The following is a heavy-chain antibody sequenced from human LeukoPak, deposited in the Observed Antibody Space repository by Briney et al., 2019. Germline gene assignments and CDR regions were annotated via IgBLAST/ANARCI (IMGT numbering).Heavy chain of an antibody. Sequence: ASVKVSCKASGYTFTGYYMHWVRQAPGQGLEWMGRINPNSGGTNYAQKFQGRVTITRDTSASTAYMELSSLRSEDTAVYYCARVTLEWLPYFDYWGQGTLVTVSS. J-gene: IGHJ4*02. V-gene: IGHV1-2*06. CDR1: GYTFTGYY. CDR2: INPNSGGT. D-gene: IGHD3-3*01. CDR3: ARVTLEWLPYFDY.